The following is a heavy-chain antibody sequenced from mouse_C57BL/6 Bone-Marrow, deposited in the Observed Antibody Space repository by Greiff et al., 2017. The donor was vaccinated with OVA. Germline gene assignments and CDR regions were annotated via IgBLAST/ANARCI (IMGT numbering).Heavy chain of an antibody. CDR1: GYTFTDYY. J-gene: IGHJ3*01. Sequence: EVKLMESGPELVKPGASVKISCKASGYTFTDYYMNWVKQSHGKSLEWIGDINPNNGGTSYNQKFKGKATLTVDKSSSTAYMELRSLTSEDSAVYYCAPIYYGNYAFAYWGQGTLVTVSA. CDR2: INPNNGGT. CDR3: APIYYGNYAFAY. V-gene: IGHV1-26*01. D-gene: IGHD2-1*01.